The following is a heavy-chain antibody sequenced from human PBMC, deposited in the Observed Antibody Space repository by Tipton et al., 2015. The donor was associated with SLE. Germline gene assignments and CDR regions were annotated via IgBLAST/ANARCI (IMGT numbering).Heavy chain of an antibody. CDR3: ASPPGAFDI. J-gene: IGHJ3*02. Sequence: TLSLTCTVSGGSIGSSTYYWGWIRQPPGKGLEWIGSIYYSGSTYYNPSLKSRVTISVDTSKNQFSLKLSSVTAADTAVYYCASPPGAFDIWGQGTMVTVSS. CDR2: IYYSGST. V-gene: IGHV4-39*07. CDR1: GGSIGSSTYY.